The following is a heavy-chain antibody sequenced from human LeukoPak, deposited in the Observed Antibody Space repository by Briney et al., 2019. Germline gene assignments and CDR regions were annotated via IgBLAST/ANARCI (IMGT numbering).Heavy chain of an antibody. D-gene: IGHD2-2*01. CDR1: GGSISSSSYY. V-gene: IGHV4-39*07. CDR3: ARRDCSSTSCRIDYYYMDV. CDR2: IYYSGST. Sequence: SETLSLTCTVSGGSISSSSYYWGWIRQPPGKGLEWIGSIYYSGSTYYNPSLKSRVTISVDTSKTQFSLQLSSVTASDTAVYYCARRDCSSTSCRIDYYYMDVWGKGTTVTVSS. J-gene: IGHJ6*03.